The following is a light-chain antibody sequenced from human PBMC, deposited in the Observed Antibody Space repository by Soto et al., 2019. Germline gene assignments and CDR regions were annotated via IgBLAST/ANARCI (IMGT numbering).Light chain of an antibody. J-gene: IGKJ1*01. CDR3: QQSVGSRT. Sequence: PGERATLSCRASQRLTSSYLAWFQQKPGQAPRLLIYGVSSRATGIPDRFSGSGSGTDFTLTITRLEPEDFAVYYCQQSVGSRTFGQGTKVEIK. CDR1: QRLTSSY. CDR2: GVS. V-gene: IGKV3-20*01.